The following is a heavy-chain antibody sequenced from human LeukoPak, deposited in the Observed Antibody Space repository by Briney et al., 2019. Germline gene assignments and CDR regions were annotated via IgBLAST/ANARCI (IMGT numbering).Heavy chain of an antibody. CDR3: ARLVDYDILTGYCFDY. Sequence: PSETLSLTCNVSGGSINRNYWSWIRQSPGKGLEWIGYIYYSGSTNYNPSLKSRVTISVDTSKNQFSLKLSSVTAADTAVYYCARLVDYDILTGYCFDYWGQGTLVTVSS. CDR2: IYYSGST. CDR1: GGSINRNY. J-gene: IGHJ4*02. V-gene: IGHV4-59*08. D-gene: IGHD3-9*01.